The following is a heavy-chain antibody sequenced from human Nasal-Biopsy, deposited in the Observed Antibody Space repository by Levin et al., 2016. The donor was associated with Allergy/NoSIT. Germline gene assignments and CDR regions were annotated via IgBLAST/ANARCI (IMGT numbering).Heavy chain of an antibody. V-gene: IGHV1-2*02. CDR3: ARRRATVTDSYSSYGLDV. Sequence: ASVKVSCKASGYTFTGYYIHWVRQAPGQGLECMGWINPNSVDTQYAQNFQGRVTITRDTSISSAYMELRSLTTDDTARYFCARRRATVTDSYSSYGLDVWGQGTTVTVSS. CDR1: GYTFTGYY. CDR2: INPNSVDT. D-gene: IGHD4-17*01. J-gene: IGHJ6*02.